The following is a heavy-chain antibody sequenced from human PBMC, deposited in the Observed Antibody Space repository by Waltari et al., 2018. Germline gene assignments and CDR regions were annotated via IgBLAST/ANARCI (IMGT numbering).Heavy chain of an antibody. V-gene: IGHV4-4*02. CDR3: ARDRGRGLYLDS. CDR2: VPRSGRT. D-gene: IGHD2-15*01. Sequence: QLQLQQSGPGLVKPSESLSLTCAVCGDSLGSRDFWSWVRQSPGKGREWIGQVPRSGRTNYNPSLASRVTMSIDTSNNQFSLKVTSATAADTAIYYCARDRGRGLYLDSWGQGILVTVSP. J-gene: IGHJ4*02. CDR1: GDSLGSRDF.